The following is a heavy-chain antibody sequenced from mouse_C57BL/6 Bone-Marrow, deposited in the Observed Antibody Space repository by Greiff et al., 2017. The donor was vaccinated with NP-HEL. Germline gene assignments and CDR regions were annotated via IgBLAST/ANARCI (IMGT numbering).Heavy chain of an antibody. CDR2: IWSGGST. J-gene: IGHJ1*03. D-gene: IGHD2-3*01. CDR3: AKNRKNDYWYFDV. V-gene: IGHV2-4*01. Sequence: QVQLQQSGPGLVQPSQSLSISCTVSGFSLTSYGVHWVRQPPGKGLEWLGVIWSGGSTDYNAAFISRLSISKDNSKSQVFFKMNSLQADDTAIYYCAKNRKNDYWYFDVWGTGTTVTVSS. CDR1: GFSLTSYG.